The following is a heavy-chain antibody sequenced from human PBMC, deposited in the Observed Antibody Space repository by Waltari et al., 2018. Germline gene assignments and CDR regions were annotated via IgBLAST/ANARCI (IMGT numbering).Heavy chain of an antibody. CDR3: ATYVGASIGTAAFDV. J-gene: IGHJ3*01. CDR1: GCPIIRNRHY. CDR2: ISYTGTT. V-gene: IGHV4-39*01. Sequence: QLHLQEAGPGLVKPSETLSLTCSVPGCPIIRNRHYWAWIRQPPGKGLEWTATISYTGTTYYNPSLKSRVTISVDTSKNQFSLKLTSVTAADTAVYYCATYVGASIGTAAFDVWGQGTMVTVSS. D-gene: IGHD3-16*01.